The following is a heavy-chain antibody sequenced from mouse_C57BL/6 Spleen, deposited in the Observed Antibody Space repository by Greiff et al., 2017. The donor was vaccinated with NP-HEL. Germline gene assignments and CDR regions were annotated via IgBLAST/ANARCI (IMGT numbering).Heavy chain of an antibody. D-gene: IGHD1-1*01. J-gene: IGHJ2*01. CDR1: GYTFTSYW. CDR2: IYPSDSET. CDR3: ALYYGSSYGY. V-gene: IGHV1-61*01. Sequence: QVQLQQPGAELVRPGSSVKLSCKASGYTFTSYWMDWVKQRPGQGLEWIGNIYPSDSETHYNQKFKDKATLTVDKSSSTAYMQLSSLTSEDSAVYYCALYYGSSYGYWGQGTTLTVSS.